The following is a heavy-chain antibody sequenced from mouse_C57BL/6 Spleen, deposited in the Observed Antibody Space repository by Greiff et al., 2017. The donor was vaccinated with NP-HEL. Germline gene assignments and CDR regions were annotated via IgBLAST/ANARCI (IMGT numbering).Heavy chain of an antibody. CDR1: GYTFTSYW. J-gene: IGHJ1*03. V-gene: IGHV1-52*01. CDR2: IDPSDSET. CDR3: ARSLPSYWYFDV. D-gene: IGHD1-2*01. Sequence: QVQLKQSGAELVRPGSSVKLSCKASGYTFTSYWMHWVKQRPIQGLEWIGNIDPSDSETHYNQKFKDKATLTVDKSSSTAYMQLSSLTSEDSAVYYCARSLPSYWYFDVWGTGTTVTVSS.